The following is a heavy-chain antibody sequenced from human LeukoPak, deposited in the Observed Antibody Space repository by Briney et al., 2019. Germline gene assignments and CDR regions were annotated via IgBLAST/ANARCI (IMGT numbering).Heavy chain of an antibody. CDR1: GGTFSSYA. V-gene: IGHV1-69*04. CDR3: ARRSYCGGDCYPSPNWFDP. CDR2: IIPILGIA. Sequence: GASVKVSCKASGGTFSSYAISWVRQAPGQGLEWMGRIIPILGIANYAQKFQGRVTITADKSTSTAYMELSSLRSEDTAVYYCARRSYCGGDCYPSPNWFDPWGQGTLVTVSS. J-gene: IGHJ5*02. D-gene: IGHD2-21*01.